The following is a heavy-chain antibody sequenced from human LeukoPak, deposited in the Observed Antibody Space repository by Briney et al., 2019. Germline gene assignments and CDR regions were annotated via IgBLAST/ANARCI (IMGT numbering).Heavy chain of an antibody. D-gene: IGHD5-18*01. CDR1: GDSIISNY. CDR2: IYYSGST. V-gene: IGHV4-4*07. Sequence: SETLSLTCTVSGDSIISNYCSWIRQPAGQGLEWIGRIYYSGSTNYNPSLKSRLSISVDTSRNQFSLRLTSVTAADTAVYYCAKDLTGLLDSGSDYWGQGTLVTVSS. CDR3: AKDLTGLLDSGSDY. J-gene: IGHJ4*02.